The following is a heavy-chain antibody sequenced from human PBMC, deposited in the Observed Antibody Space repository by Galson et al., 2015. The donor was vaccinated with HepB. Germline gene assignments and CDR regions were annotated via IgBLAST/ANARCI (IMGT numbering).Heavy chain of an antibody. Sequence: SETLSLTCAVYGGSFSGYYWSWIRQPPGKGLEWIGEINHSGSTNYNPSLKSRVTISVDTSKNQFSLKLSSVTAADTAVYYCARDAGVSSGERGWFDPWGQGTLVTVSS. D-gene: IGHD6-19*01. CDR1: GGSFSGYY. CDR3: ARDAGVSSGERGWFDP. J-gene: IGHJ5*02. V-gene: IGHV4-34*01. CDR2: INHSGST.